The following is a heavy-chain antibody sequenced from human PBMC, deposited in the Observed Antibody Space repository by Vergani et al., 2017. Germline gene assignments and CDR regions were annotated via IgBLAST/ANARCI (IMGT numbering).Heavy chain of an antibody. D-gene: IGHD6-13*01. CDR2: IIPIFGTA. CDR1: GGTFSGYA. V-gene: IGHV1-69*13. J-gene: IGHJ3*02. Sequence: QVQLVQSGAEVKKPGSSVKVSCKASGGTFSGYAISWVRQAPGQGLGWMGGIIPIFGTANYAQKFQGRVTITADECTSTAYMELSSLRSEDTAVYYCAVGRPKVVSSSWYDAFYSWGRGTMVTVSS. CDR3: AVGRPKVVSSSWYDAFYS.